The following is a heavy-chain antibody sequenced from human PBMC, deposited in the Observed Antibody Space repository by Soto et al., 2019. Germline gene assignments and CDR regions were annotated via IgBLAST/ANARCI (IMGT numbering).Heavy chain of an antibody. CDR2: ISASGASI. D-gene: IGHD4-17*01. Sequence: GGSLRLSCSASGFTFDSYDMNWVRQAPGKGLEWVSGISASGASIFYTDSVKGRFSIPRDNSRNTLFLQMDSLRAEDTAVYYCAKATHYGDYYFDYWGQGTQVTVSS. CDR1: GFTFDSYD. V-gene: IGHV3-23*01. CDR3: AKATHYGDYYFDY. J-gene: IGHJ4*02.